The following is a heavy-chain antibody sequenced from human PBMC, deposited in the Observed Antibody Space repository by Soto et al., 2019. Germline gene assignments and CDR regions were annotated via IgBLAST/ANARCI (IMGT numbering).Heavy chain of an antibody. D-gene: IGHD3-22*01. CDR2: IKYDGSEK. CDR1: GFTFSSYW. J-gene: IGHJ4*02. V-gene: IGHV3-7*03. CDR3: ASSPHKDSRPDY. Sequence: PGGSLRLSCAASGFTFSSYWMSWVRQAPGRGLEWMANIKYDGSEKYYVDSVKGRLTIPRDNAKNSLYLQTNSLSAEDTAVYYCASSPHKDSRPDYWGQGTLVTVSS.